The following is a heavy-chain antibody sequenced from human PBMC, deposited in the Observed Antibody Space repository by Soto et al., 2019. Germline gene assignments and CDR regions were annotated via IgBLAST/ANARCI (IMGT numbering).Heavy chain of an antibody. CDR1: GFTFSSYA. CDR2: ISGSGVST. V-gene: IGHV3-23*01. J-gene: IGHJ4*02. CDR3: AKEVGYSSGYDYFDS. Sequence: EVQLLGSGGGLVQPGGSLRLSCAASGFTFSSYAMSWVRQAPGKGLEWVSGISGSGVSTRYPDFVKGRFTISRDNSKNTLYLQMNSLRAEDTAAYYCAKEVGYSSGYDYFDSWGQGTLVTVSS. D-gene: IGHD6-19*01.